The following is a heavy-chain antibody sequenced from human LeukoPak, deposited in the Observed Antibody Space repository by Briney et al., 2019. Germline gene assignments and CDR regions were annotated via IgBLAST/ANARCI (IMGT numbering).Heavy chain of an antibody. J-gene: IGHJ3*02. CDR2: TNTGGST. CDR1: GITVSSNY. Sequence: PGGSLGLSCAASGITVSSNYMNWVRQAPGKGLEWVSVTNTGGSTYYADSVKGRFTISRDNAKNSLYLQMNSLRAEDTAVYYCASGLLARELLWFGETSSHDAFDIWGQGTMVTVSS. CDR3: ASGLLARELLWFGETSSHDAFDI. D-gene: IGHD3-10*01. V-gene: IGHV3-66*01.